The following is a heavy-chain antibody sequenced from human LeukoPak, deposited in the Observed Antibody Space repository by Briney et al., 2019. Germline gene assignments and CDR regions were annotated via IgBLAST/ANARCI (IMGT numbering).Heavy chain of an antibody. D-gene: IGHD5-18*01. CDR3: TTGDTAIVYYYGMDV. J-gene: IGHJ6*02. CDR2: ITGSGYST. V-gene: IGHV3-23*01. CDR1: GFTFSSYV. Sequence: PGGSLRLSCAASGFTFSSYVMSWVRQAPGKGLEWVSAITGSGYSTYYADSVKGRFTISRDNSKNTLYLQMNSLRAEDTAVYYCTTGDTAIVYYYGMDVWGQGTTVTVSS.